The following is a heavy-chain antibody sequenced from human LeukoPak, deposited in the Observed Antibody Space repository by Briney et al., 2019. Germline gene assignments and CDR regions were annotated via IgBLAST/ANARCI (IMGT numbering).Heavy chain of an antibody. CDR3: ARKLYSSSRYYYYYGMDV. D-gene: IGHD6-13*01. J-gene: IGHJ6*02. Sequence: GASVKVSCKASGYTFTSYAISWVRQAPGQGLEWMGGIIPIFGTANYAQKFQGRVTITADESTSTAYMELSSLRSEDTAVYYCARKLYSSSRYYYYYGMDVWGQGTTVTVSS. CDR1: GYTFTSYA. CDR2: IIPIFGTA. V-gene: IGHV1-69*13.